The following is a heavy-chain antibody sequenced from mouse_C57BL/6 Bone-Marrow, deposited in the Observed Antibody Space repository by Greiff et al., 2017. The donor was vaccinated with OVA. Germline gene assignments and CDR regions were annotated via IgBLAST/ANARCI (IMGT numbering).Heavy chain of an antibody. CDR1: GYTFTSYW. Sequence: VQLQQPGAELVKPGASVKVSCKASGYTFTSYWMHWVKQRPGQGLEWIGIIHPSDSDTKYNQKLKGKATLTVDKSTSTAYMHLSSLTSEDSAVYYCAIGDPYDGYYPFAYWGRGTLVTVSA. CDR3: AIGDPYDGYYPFAY. CDR2: IHPSDSDT. V-gene: IGHV1-74*01. D-gene: IGHD2-3*01. J-gene: IGHJ3*01.